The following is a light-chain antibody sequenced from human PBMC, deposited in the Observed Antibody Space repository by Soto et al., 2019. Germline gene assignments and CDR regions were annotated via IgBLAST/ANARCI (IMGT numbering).Light chain of an antibody. CDR1: QSVSSSY. CDR3: QQYGTSPPET. V-gene: IGKV3-20*01. Sequence: EIVLTQSPGTLSLSPGERATLSCRASQSVSSSYLAWYQQKPGQAPRLLIYAASSRATGIPDRFSGSGSGTDFTLTISRLEPEDCALYYCQQYGTSPPETFGQGTKVEIK. J-gene: IGKJ1*01. CDR2: AAS.